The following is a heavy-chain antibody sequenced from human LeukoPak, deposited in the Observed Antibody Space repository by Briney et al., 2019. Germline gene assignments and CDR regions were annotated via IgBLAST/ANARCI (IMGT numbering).Heavy chain of an antibody. CDR2: IKQYVSVE. Sequence: VGSLRLSCAASGFTLSTEGISCGRQSPGQGREGGANIKQYVSVEDYVASLKGRFTISRDHAKNSLYLQMNSLRAEDTAVYYCAREGDYSFNYWGRGTLVTVSS. J-gene: IGHJ4*02. CDR1: GFTLSTEG. V-gene: IGHV3-7*01. CDR3: AREGDYSFNY. D-gene: IGHD4-11*01.